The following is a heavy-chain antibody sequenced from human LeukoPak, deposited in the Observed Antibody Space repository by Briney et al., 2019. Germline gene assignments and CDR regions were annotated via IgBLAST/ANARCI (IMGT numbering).Heavy chain of an antibody. CDR1: GFTFSSYA. V-gene: IGHV3-23*01. D-gene: IGHD1-26*01. CDR3: ARVQNRWELKAGMDV. CDR2: ISGSGGST. Sequence: GGSLRLSCAASGFTFSSYAMSWVRQAPGKGLEWVSAISGSGGSTYYADSVKGRFTISRDNSKNTLYLQMNSLRAEDTAVYYCARVQNRWELKAGMDVWGKGTTVTVSS. J-gene: IGHJ6*04.